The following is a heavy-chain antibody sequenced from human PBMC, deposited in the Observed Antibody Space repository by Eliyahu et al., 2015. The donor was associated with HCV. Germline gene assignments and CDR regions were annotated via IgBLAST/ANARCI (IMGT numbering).Heavy chain of an antibody. J-gene: IGHJ4*02. CDR3: ARGSGDNSGPVLPFDY. CDR1: GGTFSXYX. CDR2: IIPLXGKA. D-gene: IGHD4-23*01. V-gene: IGHV1-69*01. Sequence: QVQLVQSGAEVKKPGSSVKVSCKASGGTFSXYXXSWVRQAPGQGLEWMGGIIPLXGKANYAXKFQGRVTITADESTSTAYLELSSLRSEDTAVYYCARGSGDNSGPVLPFDYWGQGTLVTVSS.